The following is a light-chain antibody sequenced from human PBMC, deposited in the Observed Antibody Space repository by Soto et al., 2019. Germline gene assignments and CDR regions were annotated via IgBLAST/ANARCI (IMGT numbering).Light chain of an antibody. CDR2: GAS. CDR3: QQYGSSPPRYT. J-gene: IGKJ2*01. V-gene: IGKV3-20*01. Sequence: EIVLTQSPGTLSLSPGERATLSCRASQSVSSSYLAWYQQKPGQAPRLLIYGASSSATGIPDRFSGSGSGTDFTLTISRLEPEDCAVYYCQQYGSSPPRYTFGQGPKLEIK. CDR1: QSVSSSY.